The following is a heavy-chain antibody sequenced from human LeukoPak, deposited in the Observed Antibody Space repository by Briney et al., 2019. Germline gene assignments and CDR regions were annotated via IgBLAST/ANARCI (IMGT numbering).Heavy chain of an antibody. CDR3: ARDSGYSYDSGTLDY. CDR2: ISYDGSNK. J-gene: IGHJ4*02. D-gene: IGHD5-18*01. Sequence: GGSLRLSCAASGFTFSSYAMHWVRQAPGKGLEWVAVISYDGSNKYYADSVKGRFTVSRDNSKNTLYLQMNSLRAEDTAVYYFARDSGYSYDSGTLDYWGQGTLVTVSS. CDR1: GFTFSSYA. V-gene: IGHV3-30-3*01.